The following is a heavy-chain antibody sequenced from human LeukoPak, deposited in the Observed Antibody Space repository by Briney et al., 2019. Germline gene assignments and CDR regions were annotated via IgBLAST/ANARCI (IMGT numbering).Heavy chain of an antibody. D-gene: IGHD6-13*01. CDR1: GFTFSSYA. V-gene: IGHV3-23*01. Sequence: GGSLRLSCAASGFTFSSYAMSWVRQAPGKGLEWVSAISGSGGSTYYADSVKGRFTISRDNSKNTLYLQMNSLRVEDTAVYYCARDHLYSSNWYYFDYWGQGTLVTVSS. J-gene: IGHJ4*02. CDR3: ARDHLYSSNWYYFDY. CDR2: ISGSGGST.